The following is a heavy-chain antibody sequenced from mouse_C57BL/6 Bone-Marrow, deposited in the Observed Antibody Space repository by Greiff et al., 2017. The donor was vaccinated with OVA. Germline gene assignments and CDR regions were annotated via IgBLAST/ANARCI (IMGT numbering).Heavy chain of an antibody. J-gene: IGHJ4*01. CDR2: IYPGNSDT. CDR3: TRHGSSPFYAMDY. CDR1: GYTFTSYW. V-gene: IGHV1-5*01. D-gene: IGHD1-1*01. Sequence: EVKLQQSGTVLARPGASVKMSCKTSGYTFTSYWMHWVKQRPGQGLEWIGAIYPGNSDTSYNQKFKGKAKLTAVTSASTAYMELSSLTNEDSAVYYWTRHGSSPFYAMDYWGQGTSVTVSS.